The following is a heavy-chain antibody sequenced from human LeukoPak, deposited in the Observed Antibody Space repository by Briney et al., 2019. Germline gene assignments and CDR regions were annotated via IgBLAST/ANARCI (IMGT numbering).Heavy chain of an antibody. CDR1: GFTFSSYS. Sequence: GGSLRLSCTASGFTFSSYSVNWVRQAPGKGLEWVSHISSSGANPHYADSVKGRFTISRDNSKNTVSLQMNSLRGEDTAVYYCAKDVRVGGGGMDVWGQGTPVTVSS. D-gene: IGHD1-26*01. CDR2: ISSSGANP. J-gene: IGHJ6*02. V-gene: IGHV3-23*01. CDR3: AKDVRVGGGGMDV.